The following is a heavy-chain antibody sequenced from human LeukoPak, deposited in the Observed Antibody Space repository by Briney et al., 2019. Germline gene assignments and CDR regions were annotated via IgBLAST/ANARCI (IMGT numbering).Heavy chain of an antibody. D-gene: IGHD1-26*01. J-gene: IGHJ4*02. CDR2: ISSSSNTI. CDR1: GFTFSSYS. V-gene: IGHV3-48*02. Sequence: GGSLRLSCAASGFTFSSYSMNWVRQAPGKGLEWVSYISSSSNTIYYADSVKGRFTISRDNAQNSLYLQMNSLRDGDTAVYCCATSGSNRFDYWGQGTLVTVSS. CDR3: ATSGSNRFDY.